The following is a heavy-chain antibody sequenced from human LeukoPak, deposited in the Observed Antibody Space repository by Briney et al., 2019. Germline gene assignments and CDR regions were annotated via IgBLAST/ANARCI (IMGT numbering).Heavy chain of an antibody. CDR2: LKPDGSEK. CDR3: ASENFGN. J-gene: IGHJ4*02. V-gene: IGHV3-7*05. Sequence: PGGSLRLSCAASGFTFSSYSMNWVRQAPGKGLEWVANLKPDGSEKFYVDSVRGRFTISRDNAENSLFLQMNSLRAEDTAVYYCASENFGNWGQGTLVTISS. CDR1: GFTFSSYS. D-gene: IGHD1-7*01.